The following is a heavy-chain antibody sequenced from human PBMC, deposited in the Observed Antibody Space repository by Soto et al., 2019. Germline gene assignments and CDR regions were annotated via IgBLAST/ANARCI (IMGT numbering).Heavy chain of an antibody. Sequence: EVQLVESGGGLVQPGGSLRLSCAASGFTFDDYAIHWVRQAPGKGLEWVSGISWNGAATGYMNSVKGRFSISRDNTKKTLYIQMNSERAEDTTVYYCANHPLYGSGFDCWGQGTLVTVSS. D-gene: IGHD3-10*01. CDR3: ANHPLYGSGFDC. J-gene: IGHJ4*02. CDR1: GFTFDDYA. V-gene: IGHV3-9*01. CDR2: ISWNGAAT.